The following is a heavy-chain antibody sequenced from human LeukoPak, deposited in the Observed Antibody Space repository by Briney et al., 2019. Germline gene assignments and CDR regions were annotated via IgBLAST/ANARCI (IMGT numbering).Heavy chain of an antibody. CDR1: GGSIGDDY. CDR3: ARQYLYNWFDF. J-gene: IGHJ5*01. V-gene: IGHV4-59*08. Sequence: SETLSLTCSVPGGSIGDDYWGWIRQSPGSGLEWIGYIYISETTTYNPSLEGRVTISVDKAKNQVTLKLRSVTAADTAVYYCARQYLYNWFDFWGQGTLVTVSS. CDR2: IYISETT.